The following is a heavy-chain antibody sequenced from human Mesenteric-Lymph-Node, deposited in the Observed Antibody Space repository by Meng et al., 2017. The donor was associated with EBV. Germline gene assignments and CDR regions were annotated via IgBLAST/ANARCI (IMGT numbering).Heavy chain of an antibody. D-gene: IGHD3-10*01. CDR1: GGSIVTTNW. CDR2: IYHSGST. J-gene: IGHJ5*01. Sequence: QVQLNESGPGLVKPSGTLSLTCAVSGGSIVTTNWWSWVRQPPGKGLEWIGEIYHSGSTLYNPSLKSRVTILVDKSENHFTLELTSLTAADTAVYYCARGSYYAGTPFDSWGQGTLVTVSS. CDR3: ARGSYYAGTPFDS. V-gene: IGHV4-4*02.